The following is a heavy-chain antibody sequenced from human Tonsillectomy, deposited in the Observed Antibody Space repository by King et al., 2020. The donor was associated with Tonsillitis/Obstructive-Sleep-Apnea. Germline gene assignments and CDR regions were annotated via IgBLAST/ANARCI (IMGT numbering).Heavy chain of an antibody. D-gene: IGHD3-22*01. CDR2: ISAHNGHT. Sequence: QLVQSGAEVKKPGASVKVSCKASGYTFTNYGISWVRQAPGQGLEWMAWISAHNGHTNYAQKLQGRVTMTTDASTSTAYMELRSLRSDDTAVYYCARDSMSHYYDSSAYYTFNYWGQGTPVTVSS. J-gene: IGHJ4*02. CDR3: ARDSMSHYYDSSAYYTFNY. V-gene: IGHV1-18*01. CDR1: GYTFTNYG.